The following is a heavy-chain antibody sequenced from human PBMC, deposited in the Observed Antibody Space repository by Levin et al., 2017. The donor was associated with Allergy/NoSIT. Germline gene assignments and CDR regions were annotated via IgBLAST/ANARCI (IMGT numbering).Heavy chain of an antibody. CDR2: ISGSGSTI. D-gene: IGHD3-10*01. CDR1: GFTFSDYY. J-gene: IGHJ5*02. CDR3: VRREYGSGSHNWFDP. V-gene: IGHV3-11*01. Sequence: GESLKISCGASGFTFSDYYMTWIRQAPGKGLEWVSYISGSGSTIYYADSVKGRFTISRDNAKNSLYLQMSSLRAEDTAVYYCVRREYGSGSHNWFDPWGQGTLVTVSS.